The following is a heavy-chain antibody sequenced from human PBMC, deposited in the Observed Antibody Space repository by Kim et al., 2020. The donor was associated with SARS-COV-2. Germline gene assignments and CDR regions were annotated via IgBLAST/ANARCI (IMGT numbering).Heavy chain of an antibody. J-gene: IGHJ4*02. Sequence: SETLSLTCIVSGGSISSSSYYWNWIRQPPGKGLEWIGSVYNTGSTNYNPSLKSRVTISVDTSKNQFSLKLSSVTAADTAVYYCARHSRCTSIRCFGLFQCDFWGQGIPVTVSS. CDR2: VYNTGST. D-gene: IGHD3-10*01. CDR3: ARHSRCTSIRCFGLFQCDF. V-gene: IGHV4-39*01. CDR1: GGSISSSSYY.